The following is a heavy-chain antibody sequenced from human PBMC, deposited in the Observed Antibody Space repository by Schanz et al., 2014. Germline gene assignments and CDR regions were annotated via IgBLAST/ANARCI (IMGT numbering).Heavy chain of an antibody. CDR1: GLIFSSYA. D-gene: IGHD3-10*01. J-gene: IGHJ3*02. CDR2: ISGSGGST. V-gene: IGHV3-23*01. Sequence: EVHLLESGGGLVPPGGSLKLSCAASGLIFSSYAMSWVRQAPGKGLEWVSAISGSGGSTYYADSVKGRFTISRDNSKNTLYLQMNSLRAEDTAVYYCAKGRFGELSAFDIWGQGTMVTVSS. CDR3: AKGRFGELSAFDI.